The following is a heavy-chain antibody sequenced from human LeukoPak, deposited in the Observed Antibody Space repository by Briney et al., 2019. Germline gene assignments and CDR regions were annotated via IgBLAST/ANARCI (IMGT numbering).Heavy chain of an antibody. CDR3: ARDRVVVAATSPTINWFDP. Sequence: ASVTVSSKASGYTFTGYFMHWVRQAPGQGLGWMGWINPNSGGTNYAQKFQGRVTMTRDTSMTTAYMELSRLTSDDTAVYYRARDRVVVAATSPTINWFDPWGQGTLVTVSS. J-gene: IGHJ5*02. D-gene: IGHD2-15*01. CDR2: INPNSGGT. CDR1: GYTFTGYF. V-gene: IGHV1-2*02.